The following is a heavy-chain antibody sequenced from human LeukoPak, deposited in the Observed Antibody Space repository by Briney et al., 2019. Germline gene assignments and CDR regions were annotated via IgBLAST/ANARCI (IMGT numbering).Heavy chain of an antibody. CDR1: GFTFDDYA. V-gene: IGHV3-21*01. J-gene: IGHJ4*02. CDR2: ISSSSSYI. D-gene: IGHD4-17*01. CDR3: ARVSHGDYGEFDY. Sequence: GGSLRLSCAASGFTFDDYAMHWVRQGPGKGLEWVSSISSSSSYIYYADSVKGRFTISRDNAKNSLYLQMNSLRAEDTAVYYCARVSHGDYGEFDYWGQGTLVTVSS.